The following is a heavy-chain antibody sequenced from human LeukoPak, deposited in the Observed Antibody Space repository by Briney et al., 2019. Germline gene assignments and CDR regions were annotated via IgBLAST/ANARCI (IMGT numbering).Heavy chain of an antibody. V-gene: IGHV3-30*02. J-gene: IGHJ3*02. CDR2: IGSDGSNK. CDR1: GFTFSGYG. Sequence: GGSLRLSCAASGFTFSGYGMHWVRQAPGKGLEGVSFIGSDGSNKNYADSVKGRFTISRDNSKNTLYLQMNSLRAEDTAVYYCAKGPYAFDIWGQGTMVTVSS. CDR3: AKGPYAFDI.